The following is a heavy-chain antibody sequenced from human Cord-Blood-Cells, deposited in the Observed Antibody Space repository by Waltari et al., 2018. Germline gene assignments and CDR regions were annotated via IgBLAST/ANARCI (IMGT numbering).Heavy chain of an antibody. CDR2: IGYDGSNK. D-gene: IGHD7-27*01. Sequence: QVQLVESGGGVVQPGRSLRLSCAASGFTFSSYGMTWVRQAPGKGLEWVAVIGYDGSNKYYADSVKGRFTISRDNSKNTLYLQMNSLRAEDTAVYYCARDLWGSDAFDIWGQGTMVTVSS. CDR3: ARDLWGSDAFDI. CDR1: GFTFSSYG. J-gene: IGHJ3*02. V-gene: IGHV3-33*01.